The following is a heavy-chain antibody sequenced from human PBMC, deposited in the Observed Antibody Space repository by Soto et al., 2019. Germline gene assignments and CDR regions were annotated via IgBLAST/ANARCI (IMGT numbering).Heavy chain of an antibody. CDR2: IIPIFGTP. CDR1: GGIFSTYA. CDR3: ARDRDDYGSGNYYNRIDF. V-gene: IGHV1-69*01. J-gene: IGHJ4*02. D-gene: IGHD3-10*01. Sequence: QVQLVQSGAEVKKPGSSVKVSCKASGGIFSTYAISWLRQAPGQGLEWMGGIIPIFGTPNYAQKFQGRVTITADESTRNGYMGLRRLRSEDTAVYYCARDRDDYGSGNYYNRIDFWGQGTLVTVSS.